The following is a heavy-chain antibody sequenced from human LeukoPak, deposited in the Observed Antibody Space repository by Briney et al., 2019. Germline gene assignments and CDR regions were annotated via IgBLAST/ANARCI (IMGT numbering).Heavy chain of an antibody. CDR3: ARVAGYSYGYLDY. Sequence: GGSLRLSCAASGFTFSSYSMNWVRQAPGKGLEWVSSISSSSSYKYYADSVKGRFTISRDNAKNSLYLQMNSLRAEDTAVYYCARVAGYSYGYLDYWGQGPLVTVSS. V-gene: IGHV3-21*01. D-gene: IGHD5-18*01. CDR2: ISSSSSYK. J-gene: IGHJ4*02. CDR1: GFTFSSYS.